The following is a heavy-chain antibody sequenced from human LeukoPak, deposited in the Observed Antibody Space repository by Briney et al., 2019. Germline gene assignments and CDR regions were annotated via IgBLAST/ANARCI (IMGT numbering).Heavy chain of an antibody. CDR2: INHSGST. CDR1: GGSFSGYY. J-gene: IGHJ5*02. CDR3: ARDLTGFDP. Sequence: SETLSLTCAVYGGSFSGYYWSWIRQPPGKGLEWIGEINHSGSTNYNPSLKSRVTISVDTSKNQFSLKLSSVTAADTAVYYCARDLTGFDPWGQGTLVIVSS. V-gene: IGHV4-34*01. D-gene: IGHD7-27*01.